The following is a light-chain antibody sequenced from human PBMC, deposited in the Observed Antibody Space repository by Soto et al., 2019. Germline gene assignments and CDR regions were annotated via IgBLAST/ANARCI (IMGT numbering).Light chain of an antibody. CDR2: SNN. V-gene: IGLV1-44*01. CDR1: SSNIGSNA. Sequence: QLVLTQPPSASGTPGQRVTISCSGSSSNIGSNAVNWYQQLPGTAPKLLIYSNNQRPSGVPDRFSGSNSGTSASLAISGLQSEDEADYYCAAWDDSLNALVFGGGTKLIVL. J-gene: IGLJ2*01. CDR3: AAWDDSLNALV.